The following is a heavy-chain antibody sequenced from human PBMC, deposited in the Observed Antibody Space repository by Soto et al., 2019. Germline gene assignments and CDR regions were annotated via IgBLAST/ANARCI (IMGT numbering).Heavy chain of an antibody. Sequence: SETLSLTCTVSGGSISSYYWSWIRQPPGKGLEWIGYIYYSGSTNYNPSLKSRVTISVDTSKNQFSLKLGSVTAADTAVYYCARDVVAGLDYWGQGTLVTVSS. CDR1: GGSISSYY. CDR2: IYYSGST. D-gene: IGHD6-19*01. V-gene: IGHV4-59*01. J-gene: IGHJ4*02. CDR3: ARDVVAGLDY.